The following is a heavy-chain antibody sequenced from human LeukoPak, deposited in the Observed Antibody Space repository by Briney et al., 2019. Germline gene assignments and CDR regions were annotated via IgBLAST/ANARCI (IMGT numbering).Heavy chain of an antibody. D-gene: IGHD2-8*01. J-gene: IGHJ4*02. CDR1: GYSLSSDYY. CDR3: ARLFLMGSTPHYFDY. CDR2: IYNSGST. Sequence: SETLSLTCGVAGYSLSSDYYWGWIRQPPGKGLGWIGNIYNSGSTYYNPSLESRVSISIDTSKNQFTLKLSSVTAADTAVYYCARLFLMGSTPHYFDYWGQGSLVTVSS. V-gene: IGHV4-38-2*01.